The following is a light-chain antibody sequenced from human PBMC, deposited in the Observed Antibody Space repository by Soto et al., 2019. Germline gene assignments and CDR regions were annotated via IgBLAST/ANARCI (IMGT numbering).Light chain of an antibody. V-gene: IGKV3-15*01. Sequence: EVVMTQSPATLSVPPGERATLSCRASRGIGSTLAWYQQKPGQTPRLLIYDTSTRATGVPARFIGSASGTEFTLTITSLQSEDFAIYYCQHYVTWPLAFGGGTRVENK. J-gene: IGKJ4*01. CDR1: RGIGST. CDR2: DTS. CDR3: QHYVTWPLA.